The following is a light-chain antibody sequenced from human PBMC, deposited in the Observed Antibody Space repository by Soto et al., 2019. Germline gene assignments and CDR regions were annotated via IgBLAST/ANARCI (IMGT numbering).Light chain of an antibody. CDR3: QQGHSFPYT. J-gene: IGKJ2*01. CDR2: AAS. Sequence: DIQMTQSPSSVSASVGYRVTVTCRASHDIRTWLACYQQKPGKAPRLLIFAASTLQSGVPSRFSGSGSGPDFTLTISSLQPDDFASYYSQQGHSFPYTFGQGTKLEI. CDR1: HDIRTW. V-gene: IGKV1-12*01.